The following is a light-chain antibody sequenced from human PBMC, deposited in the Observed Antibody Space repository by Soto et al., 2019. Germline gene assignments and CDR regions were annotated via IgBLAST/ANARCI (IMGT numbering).Light chain of an antibody. CDR2: GAS. CDR3: QQYNKWPLT. Sequence: ERMMTQSPATLSVSPGERATLSCRASQSVSRNLAWYQQKPGQAPRLLIYGASSRATGIPARFSGSGSGTDFALTISSLESEDFAIYYCQQYNKWPLTFGGGTKVDIK. V-gene: IGKV3D-15*01. CDR1: QSVSRN. J-gene: IGKJ4*01.